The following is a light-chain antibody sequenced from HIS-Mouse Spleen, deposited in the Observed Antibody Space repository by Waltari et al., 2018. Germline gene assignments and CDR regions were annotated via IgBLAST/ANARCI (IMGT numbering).Light chain of an antibody. Sequence: SYVLTQPPSVSVSPGQTARITCPGDALPKKYAYWYQQKSGQAPVLVIYEDSKRPPGIPERFSGSSSGTMATLTISGAQVEDEADYYCYSTDSSGNHRVFGGGTKLTVL. CDR3: YSTDSSGNHRV. J-gene: IGLJ2*01. CDR1: ALPKKY. V-gene: IGLV3-10*01. CDR2: EDS.